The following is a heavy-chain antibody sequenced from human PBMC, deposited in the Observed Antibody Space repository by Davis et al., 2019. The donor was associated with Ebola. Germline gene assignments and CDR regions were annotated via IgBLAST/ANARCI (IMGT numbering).Heavy chain of an antibody. V-gene: IGHV3-30*02. CDR1: GFTFRSYG. CDR2: IWYDGSKK. Sequence: GESLKISCAASGFTFRSYGMHWVRQAPGKGLEWVAVIWYDGSKKYYSDSVKGRFTISRDNSDNMLYLQMNSLRAEDTAVYYCAGSDGSYYYYGMDVWGQGTTVTVSS. D-gene: IGHD5-24*01. CDR3: AGSDGSYYYYGMDV. J-gene: IGHJ6*02.